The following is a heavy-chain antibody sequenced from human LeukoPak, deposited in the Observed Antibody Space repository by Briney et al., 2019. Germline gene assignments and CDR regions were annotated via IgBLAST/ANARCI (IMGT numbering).Heavy chain of an antibody. D-gene: IGHD6-19*01. Sequence: GGSLRLSCAASGFTFSRYWMHWVRQAPGKGLVWVSRIKSDGNTNYADSVKGRFTISRDNAKNTVSLQMNSLRAEDTGVYFCARETVAGTFDYWGQGTLVTVSS. CDR1: GFTFSRYW. V-gene: IGHV3-74*01. CDR2: IKSDGNT. J-gene: IGHJ4*02. CDR3: ARETVAGTFDY.